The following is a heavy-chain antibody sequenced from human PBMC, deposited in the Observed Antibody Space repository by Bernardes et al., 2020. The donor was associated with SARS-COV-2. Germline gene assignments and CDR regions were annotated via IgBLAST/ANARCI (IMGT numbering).Heavy chain of an antibody. CDR1: GGSFSGYY. CDR3: ARGFKRYFDWLPVYFDY. Sequence: SETLSLTCAVYGGSFSGYYWSWIRQPPGKGLEWIGEINHSGSTNYNPSLKSRVTISVDTSKNQFSLKLSSVTAADTAVYYCARGFKRYFDWLPVYFDYWGQGTLVTVSS. D-gene: IGHD3-9*01. CDR2: INHSGST. J-gene: IGHJ4*02. V-gene: IGHV4-34*01.